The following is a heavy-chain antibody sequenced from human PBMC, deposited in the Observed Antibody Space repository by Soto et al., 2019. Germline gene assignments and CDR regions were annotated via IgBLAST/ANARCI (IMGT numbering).Heavy chain of an antibody. D-gene: IGHD1-1*01. CDR1: GFTFSSYA. V-gene: IGHV3-23*01. CDR3: AERSRWNPGGPDY. J-gene: IGHJ4*02. Sequence: EVQLSESGGGLVQPGGSLRLSCAASGFTFSSYAMSWVRQAPGKGLEWVSGLTGSGSATYYAASVEGRFTISRDNSNNTLYLKRNSLGAEDTAVYYCAERSRWNPGGPDYWGQGTPVTVSS. CDR2: LTGSGSAT.